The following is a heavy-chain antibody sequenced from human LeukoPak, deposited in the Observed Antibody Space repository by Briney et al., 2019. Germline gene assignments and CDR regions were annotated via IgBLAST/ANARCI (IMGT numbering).Heavy chain of an antibody. V-gene: IGHV1-69*13. CDR2: IIPIFGTA. CDR3: ARLSVTSYYFDY. D-gene: IGHD4-17*01. J-gene: IGHJ4*02. CDR1: GYSFTSYG. Sequence: SVKVSCKASGYSFTSYGISWVRQAPGQGLEWMGGIIPIFGTANYAQKFQGRVTITADESTSTAYMELSSLRSEDTAVYYCARLSVTSYYFDYWGQGTLVTVSS.